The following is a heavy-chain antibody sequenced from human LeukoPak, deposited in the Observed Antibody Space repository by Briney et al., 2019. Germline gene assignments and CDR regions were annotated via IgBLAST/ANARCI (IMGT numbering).Heavy chain of an antibody. CDR2: ISAYNGNT. CDR3: ARIPSSSSRTPIYYYYYMDV. D-gene: IGHD6-13*01. CDR1: GYTFTSYG. J-gene: IGHJ6*03. V-gene: IGHV1-18*01. Sequence: ASVKVSCKASGYTFTSYGISWVRQAPGQGLEWMGWISAYNGNTNYAQKLQGRVTTTTDTSTSTAYMELRSLRSDDTAVYYCARIPSSSSRTPIYYYYYMDVWGKGTTVTVSS.